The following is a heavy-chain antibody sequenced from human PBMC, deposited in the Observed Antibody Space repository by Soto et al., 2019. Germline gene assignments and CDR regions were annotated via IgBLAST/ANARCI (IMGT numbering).Heavy chain of an antibody. D-gene: IGHD6-6*01. CDR1: GYSFASYW. CDR3: ARTRSFTLGFYFYGMDV. J-gene: IGHJ6*02. Sequence: GESLKISCQGSGYSFASYWIGWVRPMAGKDLEWMGIIYPGDSDTRYSPSFHSQVIISAATSIRTAYLQWTRLTASDTALYCWARTRSFTLGFYFYGMDVWGQGTTVTVSS. V-gene: IGHV5-51*01. CDR2: IYPGDSDT.